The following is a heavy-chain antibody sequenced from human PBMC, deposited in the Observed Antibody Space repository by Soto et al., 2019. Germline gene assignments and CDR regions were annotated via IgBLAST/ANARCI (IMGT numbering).Heavy chain of an antibody. CDR1: GGSISSYY. CDR2: IYYSGST. CDR3: AREILTGRFDY. J-gene: IGHJ4*02. V-gene: IGHV4-59*01. Sequence: PSETLSLTCTVSGGSISSYYWSWIRQPPGKGLEWIGYIYYSGSTNYNPSLKSRVTISVDTSKNQFSLKLSSVTAADTAVYYCAREILTGRFDYWGQGTLVTVS. D-gene: IGHD3-9*01.